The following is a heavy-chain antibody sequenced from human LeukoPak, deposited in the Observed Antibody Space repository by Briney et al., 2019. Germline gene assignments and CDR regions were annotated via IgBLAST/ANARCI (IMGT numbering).Heavy chain of an antibody. CDR1: GYTFTSHG. CDR3: ARVLDDFWSGSYYFDY. CDR2: ISPYNGNT. Sequence: ASVKVSCKASGYTFTSHGLSWVRQAPGQGLEWMGWISPYNGNTNYAQKLQGRITMTTETSTRTAYMEVRSLKSDDTAVYYCARVLDDFWSGSYYFDYWGQGTLVTVSS. V-gene: IGHV1-18*01. D-gene: IGHD3-3*01. J-gene: IGHJ4*02.